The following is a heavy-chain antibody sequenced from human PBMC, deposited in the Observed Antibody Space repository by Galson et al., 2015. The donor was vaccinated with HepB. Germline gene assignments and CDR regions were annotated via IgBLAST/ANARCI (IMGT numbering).Heavy chain of an antibody. Sequence: SVKVSCKASGYTFTSYDINWVRQATGQGLEWMGWMNPNSGNTGYAQKFQGRVTMTRNTSISTAYMELSSLRSEDTAVYYCARAGVGYGSGSYYKALYGMDVWGQGTTVTVSS. J-gene: IGHJ6*02. CDR1: GYTFTSYD. V-gene: IGHV1-8*01. CDR3: ARAGVGYGSGSYYKALYGMDV. D-gene: IGHD3-10*01. CDR2: MNPNSGNT.